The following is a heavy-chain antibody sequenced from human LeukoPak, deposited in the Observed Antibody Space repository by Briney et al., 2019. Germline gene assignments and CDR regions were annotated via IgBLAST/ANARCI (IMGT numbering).Heavy chain of an antibody. Sequence: PSETLSLTCTVPGGSISSSSYYWGWIRQPPGKGLEWIGSIYYSGSTYYNPSLKSRVTISVDTSKNQFSLKLSSVAAADTAVYYCARDKGAGIGHFDYWGQGTLVTVSS. CDR2: IYYSGST. D-gene: IGHD6-13*01. V-gene: IGHV4-39*07. CDR3: ARDKGAGIGHFDY. CDR1: GGSISSSSYY. J-gene: IGHJ4*02.